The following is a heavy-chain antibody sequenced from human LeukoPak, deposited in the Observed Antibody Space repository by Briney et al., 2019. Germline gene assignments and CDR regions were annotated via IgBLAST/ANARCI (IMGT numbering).Heavy chain of an antibody. J-gene: IGHJ4*02. Sequence: ASVKVSCKASGYTFTSYDINWVRQATGQGLEWMGWMNPNSGNTGYAQKLQGRVTMTRNTSISTAYMELSSLRSEDTAVYYCARGDILTGHTFDYWGQGTLVTVSS. CDR3: ARGDILTGHTFDY. D-gene: IGHD3-9*01. V-gene: IGHV1-8*01. CDR1: GYTFTSYD. CDR2: MNPNSGNT.